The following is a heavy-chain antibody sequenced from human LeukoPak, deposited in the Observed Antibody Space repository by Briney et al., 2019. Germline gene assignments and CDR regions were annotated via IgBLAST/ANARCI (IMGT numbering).Heavy chain of an antibody. CDR3: AKEKGHSAYDYIYD. Sequence: GGSLRLSCAASGFTFSNYAMSWVRQGPGKGREWVSAISGTDGSTYYADSVKGRFTISRDNSKTTLYLQMNSLRAEDTAVYYCAKEKGHSAYDYIYDWGQGTLVTVSS. V-gene: IGHV3-23*01. J-gene: IGHJ4*02. CDR2: ISGTDGST. CDR1: GFTFSNYA. D-gene: IGHD4-11*01.